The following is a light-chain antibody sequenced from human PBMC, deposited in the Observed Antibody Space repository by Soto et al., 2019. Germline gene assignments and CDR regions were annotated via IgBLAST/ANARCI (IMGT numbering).Light chain of an antibody. V-gene: IGKV1-39*01. CDR3: QTRYSIPYT. CDR1: QSISSY. CDR2: AAS. J-gene: IGKJ2*01. Sequence: DIQMTQSPSSLSASVGDRVTITCRASQSISSYLNWYQQKPGKAPKLLIYAASTLQSGVPSGFSGRGSGTDFTLTISSLPPEDFSTYHCQTRYSIPYTFGQGTNLEIK.